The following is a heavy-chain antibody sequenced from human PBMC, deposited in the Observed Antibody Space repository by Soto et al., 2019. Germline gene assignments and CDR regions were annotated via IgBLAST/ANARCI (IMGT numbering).Heavy chain of an antibody. CDR1: GYTFTSYG. V-gene: IGHV1-18*01. CDR2: ISAYNGNT. Sequence: ASVKVSCKASGYTFTSYGISWVRQAPGQGLEWMGWISAYNGNTNYAQKFQGRVTITADESTSTAYMELSSLRSEDTAVYYCARDPSIAAAGTGFDPWGQGTLVTVSS. J-gene: IGHJ5*02. D-gene: IGHD6-13*01. CDR3: ARDPSIAAAGTGFDP.